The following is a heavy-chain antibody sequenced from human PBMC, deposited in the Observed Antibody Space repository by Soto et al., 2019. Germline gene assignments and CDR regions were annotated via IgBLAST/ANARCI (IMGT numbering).Heavy chain of an antibody. CDR1: GFAFSGST. CDR3: VRENYFSYHGMDV. J-gene: IGHJ6*02. V-gene: IGHV3-73*01. Sequence: QPGGSLRLSCAGSGFAFSGSTIHWVRQASGKGLEWVGRIRSKANSYATAYAASVKGRFIISRDDSKTTAYLQMSSLKIEDTAVYYCVRENYFSYHGMDVWGQGTTVAVSS. CDR2: IRSKANSYAT. D-gene: IGHD1-26*01.